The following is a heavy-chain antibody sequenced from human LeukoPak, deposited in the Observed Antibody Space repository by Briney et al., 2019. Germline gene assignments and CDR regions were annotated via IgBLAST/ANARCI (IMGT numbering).Heavy chain of an antibody. J-gene: IGHJ5*02. CDR1: GYTFTSYG. D-gene: IGHD2-2*01. CDR3: ARVVVVAPAAMSQGWFDP. V-gene: IGHV1-18*01. CDR2: ISAYNGNT. Sequence: EASVKVSCKASGYTFTSYGISWVRQAPGQGLEWMGWISAYNGNTNYAQKLQGRVTMTTDTSTSTAYMELRSLRSDDTAVYYCARVVVVAPAAMSQGWFDPWGQGTLVTVSS.